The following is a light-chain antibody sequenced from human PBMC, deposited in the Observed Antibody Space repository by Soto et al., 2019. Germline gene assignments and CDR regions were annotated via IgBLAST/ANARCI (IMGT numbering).Light chain of an antibody. V-gene: IGKV1-5*01. Sequence: DIQMTQSPSTLSASVGDRVTITCRASQSISSWLAWYQQKPGKAPKLLIYDASSLEIGVPSRFSGSGSGTEFTLTMSSLQPDDFATYYCQQYNSYPYTFGQGTKLEIK. CDR2: DAS. J-gene: IGKJ2*01. CDR1: QSISSW. CDR3: QQYNSYPYT.